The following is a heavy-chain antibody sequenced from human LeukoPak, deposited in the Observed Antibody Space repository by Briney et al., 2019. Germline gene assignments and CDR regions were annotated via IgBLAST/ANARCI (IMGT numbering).Heavy chain of an antibody. CDR2: ISGSGAST. D-gene: IGHD6-19*01. J-gene: IGHJ4*02. V-gene: IGHV3-23*01. Sequence: GSLRLSCSASGFTFSNHAMNWGRQAPGKGLEWVSAISGSGASTYFADSVGGRFTIFRDNSKNTLYLQMNSLRAEDTAIYYCARTVAGDNWGQGTLVTVSS. CDR1: GFTFSNHA. CDR3: ARTVAGDN.